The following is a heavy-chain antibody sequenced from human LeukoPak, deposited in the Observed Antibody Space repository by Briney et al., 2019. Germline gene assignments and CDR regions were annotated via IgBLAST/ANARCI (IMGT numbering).Heavy chain of an antibody. D-gene: IGHD6-13*01. J-gene: IGHJ5*02. CDR1: GGSISSYY. Sequence: SETLSLTCTVSGGSISSYYWSWIRQPPGKGLEWIGDIYYSGSTNYNPSLKSRVTISVDTSKNQFSLKLSSVTAADTAVYYCARDLRAAAGTNWFDPWGQGTLVTVSS. V-gene: IGHV4-59*01. CDR2: IYYSGST. CDR3: ARDLRAAAGTNWFDP.